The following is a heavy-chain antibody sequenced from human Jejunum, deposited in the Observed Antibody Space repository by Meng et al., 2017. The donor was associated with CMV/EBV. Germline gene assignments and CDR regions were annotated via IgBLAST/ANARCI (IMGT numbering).Heavy chain of an antibody. J-gene: IGHJ4*02. V-gene: IGHV4-31*03. Sequence: QVQLQEPGPRLVKPSQTLSLTCTVSGGSVSSGGYYWTWIRQNPGKGLEWFGHIYYSGSTFYNPSLKRRVNISISTSKNQFTLNLRSVTAADTAVYYCARVSSGWDYFDYWGQGTLVTVSS. D-gene: IGHD6-19*01. CDR3: ARVSSGWDYFDY. CDR1: GGSVSSGGYY. CDR2: IYYSGST.